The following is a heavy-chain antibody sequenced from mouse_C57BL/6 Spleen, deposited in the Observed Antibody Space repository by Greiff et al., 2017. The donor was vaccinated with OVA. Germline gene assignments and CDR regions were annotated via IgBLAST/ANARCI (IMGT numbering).Heavy chain of an antibody. CDR3: ASLGSRQGGFDY. J-gene: IGHJ2*01. V-gene: IGHV1-55*01. CDR2: IYPGSGST. D-gene: IGHD3-3*01. Sequence: VQLQQPGAELVKPGASVKMSCKASGYTFTSYWITWVKQRPGQGLEWVGDIYPGSGSTNYNEKFKSKATLTVDTSTSTAYMQLSSLTSEDAAVYYCASLGSRQGGFDYWGQGTTLTVSS. CDR1: GYTFTSYW.